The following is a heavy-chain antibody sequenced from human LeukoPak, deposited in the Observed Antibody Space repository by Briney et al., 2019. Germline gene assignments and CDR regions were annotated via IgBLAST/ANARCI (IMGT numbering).Heavy chain of an antibody. CDR1: GGTFNSYA. CDR2: IIPIFGTA. V-gene: IGHV1-69*05. D-gene: IGHD3-10*01. CDR3: ARVLKGNYYSGLGTYRWFDS. Sequence: SVKVSCKTSGGTFNSYAISWVRQAPGQGLEWMGGIIPIFGTANYAQKFQGRVTITTDESTSTAYMELSSLRSEDTAVYYCARVLKGNYYSGLGTYRWFDSWGQGTLVTVSS. J-gene: IGHJ5*01.